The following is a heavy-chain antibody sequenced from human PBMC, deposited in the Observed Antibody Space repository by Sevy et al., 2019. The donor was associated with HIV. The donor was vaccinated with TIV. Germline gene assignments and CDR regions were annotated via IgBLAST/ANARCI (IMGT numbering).Heavy chain of an antibody. CDR2: ISYDGSNK. Sequence: GGSLRLSCVASGFTFSSYAMHWVRQAPGKGLEWVAVISYDGSNKYYADSVKGRFTISRDNSKNTLYLQMNSLRAEDTAVYYCARDQDGYNSYYYYYGMDVWGQGTTVTVSS. V-gene: IGHV3-30*04. D-gene: IGHD5-12*01. J-gene: IGHJ6*02. CDR1: GFTFSSYA. CDR3: ARDQDGYNSYYYYYGMDV.